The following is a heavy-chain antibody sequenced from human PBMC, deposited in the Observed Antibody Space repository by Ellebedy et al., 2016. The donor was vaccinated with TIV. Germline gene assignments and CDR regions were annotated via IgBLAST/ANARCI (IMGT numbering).Heavy chain of an antibody. Sequence: SVKVSXKASGGTFSSYAISWVRQAPGQGLEWMGGIIPIFGTANYAQKFQGRVTITADESTSTAYMELSSLRSEDTAVYYCARDLGGSHYEGWFDPWGQGTLVTVSS. CDR1: GGTFSSYA. V-gene: IGHV1-69*13. CDR3: ARDLGGSHYEGWFDP. CDR2: IIPIFGTA. J-gene: IGHJ5*02. D-gene: IGHD3-22*01.